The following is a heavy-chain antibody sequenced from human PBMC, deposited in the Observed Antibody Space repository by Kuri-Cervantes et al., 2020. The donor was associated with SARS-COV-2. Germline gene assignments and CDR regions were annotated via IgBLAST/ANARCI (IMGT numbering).Heavy chain of an antibody. D-gene: IGHD3-3*01. J-gene: IGHJ5*02. CDR3: ARLPSRSYYGFWSGPRRNWFDP. CDR1: GYSFTSYW. V-gene: IGHV5-51*01. CDR2: IYPGDSDT. Sequence: GESLKISCKGSGYSFTSYWIGWVRQMPGKGLEWMGIIYPGDSDTRYSPSFQGQVTISADKSISTAYLQWSSLKASDTAMYYCARLPSRSYYGFWSGPRRNWFDPWGQGTRVTCSS.